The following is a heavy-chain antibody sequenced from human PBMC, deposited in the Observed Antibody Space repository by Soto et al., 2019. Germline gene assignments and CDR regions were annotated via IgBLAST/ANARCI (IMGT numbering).Heavy chain of an antibody. CDR3: AKSSIAAAAPNWFDP. V-gene: IGHV3-23*01. Sequence: TGGSLRLSCAASGFTFSSYAMSWVRQAPGKGLEWVSAISGSGGSTYYADSVKGRFTISRDNSKNTLYLQMNSLRAEDTAVYYCAKSSIAAAAPNWFDPWGQGTLVTVSS. D-gene: IGHD6-13*01. J-gene: IGHJ5*02. CDR1: GFTFSSYA. CDR2: ISGSGGST.